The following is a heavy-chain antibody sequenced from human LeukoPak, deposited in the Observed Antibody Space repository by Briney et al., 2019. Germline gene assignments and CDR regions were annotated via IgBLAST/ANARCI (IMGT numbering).Heavy chain of an antibody. CDR3: ARAMTVTTSPFGMDV. CDR2: IYYSGST. CDR1: GGSISSSSYY. V-gene: IGHV4-39*01. Sequence: SETLSLTCTVSGGSISSSSYYWGWIRQPPGKGLEWIGSIYYSGSTYYNPSLKSRVTISVDTSKNQFSLKLSSVTAADTAVYYCARAMTVTTSPFGMDVWGQGTTVTVSS. J-gene: IGHJ6*02. D-gene: IGHD4-17*01.